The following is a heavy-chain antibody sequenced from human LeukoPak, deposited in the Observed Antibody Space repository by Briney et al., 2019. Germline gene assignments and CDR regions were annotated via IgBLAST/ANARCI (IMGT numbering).Heavy chain of an antibody. CDR3: AKRIAGDSRCFDY. J-gene: IGHJ4*02. CDR1: GFTFSTYA. V-gene: IGHV3-23*01. Sequence: PGGSLRLSCAASGFTFSTYAMNWVRQAPGKGLEWVSAISGSGGSTYYADSVKGRFTISRDNSRNTLYLQMNSLRAEDTAVYYCAKRIAGDSRCFDYWGQGTLVTVSS. CDR2: ISGSGGST. D-gene: IGHD3-22*01.